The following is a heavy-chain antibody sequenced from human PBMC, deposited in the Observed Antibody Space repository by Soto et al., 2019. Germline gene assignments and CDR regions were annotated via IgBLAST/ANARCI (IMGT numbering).Heavy chain of an antibody. CDR2: INAGNGNT. J-gene: IGHJ4*02. CDR3: ARGESVVGDY. V-gene: IGHV1-3*05. CDR1: GYTFTSYA. Sequence: QVQLVQSGAEEMKPGASVKVSCKASGYTFTSYAMHWVRQAPGQRLEWMGWINAGNGNTKCSQKFQDRVTITRDTSASTAYMELSSLRSEDTAVYYCARGESVVGDYWGQGTLVTVSS. D-gene: IGHD2-15*01.